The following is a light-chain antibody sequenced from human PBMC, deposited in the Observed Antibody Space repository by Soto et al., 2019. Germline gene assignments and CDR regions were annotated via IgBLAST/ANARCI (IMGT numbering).Light chain of an antibody. CDR2: DAA. V-gene: IGKV1-33*01. CDR1: QDIKNY. CDR3: QQFDSVPCT. Sequence: IQMTQSPSSLSASVGGRITITCQASQDIKNYVIWYQHKPGKAPKLLIYDAASLGTGVSSRFSGSGSGTHFTLAISSLQPEDIATYYCQQFDSVPCTFGQGTKLDIK. J-gene: IGKJ2*02.